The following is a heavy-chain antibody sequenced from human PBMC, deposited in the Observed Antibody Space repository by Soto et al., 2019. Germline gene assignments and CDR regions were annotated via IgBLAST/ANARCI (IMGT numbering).Heavy chain of an antibody. CDR3: AQSADSYANGGGHFDS. D-gene: IGHD2-8*01. Sequence: PGGSLRLSCAASGFVFSSYTMNWVRQAPGKGLEWVSSISSSSGYTHYAGSLKGRFTISRDIAKSSLYLQMNGLRAEDTAIYYCAQSADSYANGGGHFDSWGQGTLVTVSS. J-gene: IGHJ4*02. V-gene: IGHV3-21*01. CDR2: ISSSSGYT. CDR1: GFVFSSYT.